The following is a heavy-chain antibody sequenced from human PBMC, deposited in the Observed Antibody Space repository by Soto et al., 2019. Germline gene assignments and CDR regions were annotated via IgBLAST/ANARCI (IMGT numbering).Heavy chain of an antibody. D-gene: IGHD6-19*01. CDR1: GFTFSSYG. J-gene: IGHJ6*02. Sequence: QVQLVESGGGVVQPGRSLRLSCAASGFTFSSYGMHWVRQAPGKGLERVAVISYDGSNKYYADSVKGRFTISRDNSKNTLYLQMNSLRAEDTAVYYCAKQSILAVAGHYYYYGMDVWGQGTTVTVSS. CDR2: ISYDGSNK. CDR3: AKQSILAVAGHYYYYGMDV. V-gene: IGHV3-30*18.